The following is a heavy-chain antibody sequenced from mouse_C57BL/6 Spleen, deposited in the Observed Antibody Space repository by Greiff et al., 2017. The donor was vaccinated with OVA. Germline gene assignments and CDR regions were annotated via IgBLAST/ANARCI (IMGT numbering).Heavy chain of an antibody. Sequence: EVKLVESGGDLVKPGGSLKLSCAASGFTFSSYGMSWVRQTPDKRLEWVATISSGGSYTYYPDSVKGRFTITRDNAKNTLYLQMSSLKSEDTAMYYCARHHGNSYDFDYWGQGTTLTVSS. V-gene: IGHV5-6*01. CDR1: GFTFSSYG. J-gene: IGHJ2*01. CDR2: ISSGGSYT. CDR3: ARHHGNSYDFDY. D-gene: IGHD1-1*01.